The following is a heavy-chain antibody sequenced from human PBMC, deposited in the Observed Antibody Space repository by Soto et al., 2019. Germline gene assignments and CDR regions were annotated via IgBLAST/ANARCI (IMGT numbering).Heavy chain of an antibody. CDR1: GDSIGTTHSY. CDR3: ARLVRGEVLNWFDP. J-gene: IGHJ5*02. Sequence: SETLSLTCTVSGDSIGTTHSYWAWIRQSPGKGLEWIGYIYYSGSTNYNPSLKSRVTISVDTSKNQFSLKLSSVTAADTAVYYCARLVRGEVLNWFDPWGQGTLVTVSS. D-gene: IGHD3-10*01. CDR2: IYYSGST. V-gene: IGHV4-61*05.